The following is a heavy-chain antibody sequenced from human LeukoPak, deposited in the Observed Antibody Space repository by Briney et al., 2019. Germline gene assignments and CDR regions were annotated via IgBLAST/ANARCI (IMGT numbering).Heavy chain of an antibody. CDR2: ISHSESA. J-gene: IGHJ3*02. Sequence: SETLSLTCTVSGGSISSGANYWSWIRQPPGRGLEWIGYISHSESAYYSPSLESRITISVDRSKNQFSLKLKSVIAADTAIYYCARDGGTTSNPSHDTFAIWGQGTMVAVSS. CDR1: GGSISSGANY. V-gene: IGHV4-30-2*01. CDR3: ARDGGTTSNPSHDTFAI. D-gene: IGHD4-11*01.